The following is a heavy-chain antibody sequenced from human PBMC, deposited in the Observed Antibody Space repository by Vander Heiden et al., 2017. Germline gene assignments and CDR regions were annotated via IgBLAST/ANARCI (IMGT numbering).Heavy chain of an antibody. Sequence: EVQLLESGGGLVQPGGSLRLSCAASGSTVSTDALTWVGQAPGKGLEWVSAIRGSGGSTYYADSVKGRFTISRDNSKNTLFLQMNSLRAEDTAVYYCTKGFESGGSCWYYFDYWGQGPLVTVSS. D-gene: IGHD2-15*01. V-gene: IGHV3-23*01. J-gene: IGHJ4*02. CDR3: TKGFESGGSCWYYFDY. CDR2: IRGSGGST. CDR1: GSTVSTDA.